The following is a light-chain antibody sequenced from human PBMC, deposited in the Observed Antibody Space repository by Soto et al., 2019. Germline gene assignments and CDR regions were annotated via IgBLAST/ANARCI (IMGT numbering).Light chain of an antibody. CDR2: AAS. Sequence: ILFTQSPSSLSASVGERVTITCRASQGIDTSLAWYQQKPGKAPKLLIYAASSFQSGVPSRFSGSGSGTHFTLTISSLQPEDFATFYCQQLHGYPITFGQGTRLEIK. V-gene: IGKV1-9*01. CDR1: QGIDTS. J-gene: IGKJ5*01. CDR3: QQLHGYPIT.